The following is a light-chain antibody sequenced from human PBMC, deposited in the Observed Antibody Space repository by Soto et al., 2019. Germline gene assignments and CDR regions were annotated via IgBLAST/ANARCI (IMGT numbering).Light chain of an antibody. Sequence: EIVLTQSPFTLSLSPGERATLSCRSSQSIGTHLAWYQQKPDQAPRLLIYHASNRATGIPARFSGSGSGTDFTLTISSLEPEDFAVYYCQQRSGWTRTCGQGTKV. CDR3: QQRSGWTRT. CDR2: HAS. J-gene: IGKJ1*01. CDR1: QSIGTH. V-gene: IGKV3-11*01.